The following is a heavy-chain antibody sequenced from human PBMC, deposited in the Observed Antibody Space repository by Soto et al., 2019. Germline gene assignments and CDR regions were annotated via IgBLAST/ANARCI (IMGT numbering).Heavy chain of an antibody. D-gene: IGHD1-26*01. CDR2: ISGSGGST. V-gene: IGHV3-23*01. CDR3: ARRGSGSYYDY. J-gene: IGHJ4*02. CDR1: GFTFSSYA. Sequence: EVQLLESGGGLVQPGGSLRLSCAASGFTFSSYAMRWVRQAPGKGLEWVSAISGSGGSTYYADSVKGRFTISRDNSKNTLYLQMNSLRAYDTAVYYWARRGSGSYYDYWGQGTLVIVSS.